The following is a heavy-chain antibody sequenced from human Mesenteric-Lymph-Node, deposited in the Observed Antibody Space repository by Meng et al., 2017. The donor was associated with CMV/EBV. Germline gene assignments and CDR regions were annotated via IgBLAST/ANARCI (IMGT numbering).Heavy chain of an antibody. J-gene: IGHJ4*02. CDR3: ARGRGSGTNEPFDY. D-gene: IGHD1-26*01. CDR2: INWNGDST. V-gene: IGHV3-20*03. CDR1: GFDFDDYG. Sequence: SGFDFDDYGMSWVRQVPGKGLDSVSGINWNGDSTGYADSVKGRFTISRDNAKNSLYLQMNSLRAEDTALYFCARGRGSGTNEPFDYWGQGTLVTVSS.